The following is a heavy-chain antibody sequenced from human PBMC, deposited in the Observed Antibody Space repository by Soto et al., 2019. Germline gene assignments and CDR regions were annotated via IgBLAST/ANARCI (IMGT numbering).Heavy chain of an antibody. CDR2: IKQDGSEK. J-gene: IGHJ4*02. Sequence: GGSLRLSCAASGFTFSIYWMSLVRQSPGKGLEWVANIKQDGSEKYYVDSVKGRFTISRDNAKNSLYLQMNSLRAEDTAVYYCARDVESSWYGYWGQGTLVTVSS. V-gene: IGHV3-7*01. CDR3: ARDVESSWYGY. CDR1: GFTFSIYW. D-gene: IGHD6-13*01.